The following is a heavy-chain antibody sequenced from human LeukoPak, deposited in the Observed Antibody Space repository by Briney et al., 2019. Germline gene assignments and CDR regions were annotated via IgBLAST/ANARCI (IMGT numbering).Heavy chain of an antibody. D-gene: IGHD3-9*01. CDR2: IYYSGST. CDR3: ARHGYDILTGLI. CDR1: GGSISSYY. Sequence: SEPLSLTCTVSGGSISSYYWSWIRQPPGKGLEWIGYIYYSGSTNYNPSLKSRVTILVDTSKNQFSLKLSSVTAADTAVYYCARHGYDILTGLIWGQGTMVTVSS. J-gene: IGHJ3*02. V-gene: IGHV4-59*08.